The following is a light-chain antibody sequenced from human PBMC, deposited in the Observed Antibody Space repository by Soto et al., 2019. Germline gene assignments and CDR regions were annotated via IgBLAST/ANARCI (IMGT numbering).Light chain of an antibody. Sequence: DIQMTQSPSTLSASVGDRVTITCRASQSLNSLLAWYQQKPGKVPKLRIYAASTLQSGVPSRFSGSGSGTDFTLTISSLQPEDVATYYCQKYNSAPWTFGQGTKVDIK. J-gene: IGKJ1*01. CDR3: QKYNSAPWT. CDR2: AAS. V-gene: IGKV1-27*01. CDR1: QSLNSL.